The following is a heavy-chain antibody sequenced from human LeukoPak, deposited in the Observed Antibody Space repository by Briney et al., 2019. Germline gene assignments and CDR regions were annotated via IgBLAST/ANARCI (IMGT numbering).Heavy chain of an antibody. CDR1: GYTFTSYY. V-gene: IGHV1-24*01. CDR2: FDPEDGET. CDR3: ATLRNYYDSSGYYLLDY. Sequence: ASVKVSCKASGYTFTSYYMHWVRQAPGKGLEWMGGFDPEDGETIYAQKFQGRVTMTEDTSTDTAYMELSSLRSEDTAVYYCATLRNYYDSSGYYLLDYWGQGTLVTVSS. D-gene: IGHD3-22*01. J-gene: IGHJ4*02.